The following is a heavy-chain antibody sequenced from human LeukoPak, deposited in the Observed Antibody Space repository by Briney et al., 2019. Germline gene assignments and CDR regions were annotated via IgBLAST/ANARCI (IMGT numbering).Heavy chain of an antibody. J-gene: IGHJ4*02. CDR2: INPNSGGT. Sequence: ASVKVSCKASGYTFTGYYMHWVRQAPGQGLEWMGWINPNSGGTNYAQKFQGWVSMTRDMSISTAYMELSRLRSDDTAVYYCARGQYCSSTSCFPDYWGQGTLVTVSS. D-gene: IGHD2-2*01. CDR1: GYTFTGYY. V-gene: IGHV1-2*04. CDR3: ARGQYCSSTSCFPDY.